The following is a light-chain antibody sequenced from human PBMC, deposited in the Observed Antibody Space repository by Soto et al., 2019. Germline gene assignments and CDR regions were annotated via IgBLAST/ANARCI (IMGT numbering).Light chain of an antibody. CDR2: DAS. CDR3: QQRSNWPPT. Sequence: EIVLTQSPATLSLSPGERATLSCRASQSVSSYLAWYQQKPGQAPRLLIYDASNRATGIPARFSGSGSGTDVTVTISSLEPEDFAVYYCQQRSNWPPTFGQGTKVEIK. J-gene: IGKJ1*01. CDR1: QSVSSY. V-gene: IGKV3-11*01.